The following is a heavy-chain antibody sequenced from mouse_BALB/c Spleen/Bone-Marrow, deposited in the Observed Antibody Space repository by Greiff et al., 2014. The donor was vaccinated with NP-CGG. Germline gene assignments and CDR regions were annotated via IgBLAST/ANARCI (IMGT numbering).Heavy chain of an antibody. CDR3: ARYDGYFDY. J-gene: IGHJ2*01. CDR1: GYAFTDYL. Sequence: VQLQQSGAELVRPGTSVKVSCKASGYAFTDYLMEWLKQRPGQGLEWIGVTNPGSGSTNYNEKFKDKATLTADKSSSTAYMQLSSLTSDDSAVYFCARYDGYFDYWGQGTILTVSS. V-gene: IGHV1-54*01. CDR2: TNPGSGST. D-gene: IGHD2-3*01.